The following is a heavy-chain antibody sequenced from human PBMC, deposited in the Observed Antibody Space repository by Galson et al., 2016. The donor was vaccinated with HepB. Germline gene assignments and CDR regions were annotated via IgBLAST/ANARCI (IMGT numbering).Heavy chain of an antibody. J-gene: IGHJ5*02. CDR3: ARDGGCRRTSCYRRNWFDP. D-gene: IGHD2-2*02. CDR1: GGSISRTTYY. V-gene: IGHV4-39*07. Sequence: ETLSLTCTVSGGSISRTTYYWGWIRQPPGKGLEWIGSIYYSGSTYYNPSLKSRVTISVDTSKNQFSLKVNSVTAADTAVYYCARDGGCRRTSCYRRNWFDPWGQGTLVTVAS. CDR2: IYYSGST.